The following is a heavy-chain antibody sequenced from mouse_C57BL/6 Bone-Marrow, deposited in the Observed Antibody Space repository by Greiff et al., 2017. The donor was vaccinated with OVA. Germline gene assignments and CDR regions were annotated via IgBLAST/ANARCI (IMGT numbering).Heavy chain of an antibody. J-gene: IGHJ4*01. Sequence: VQLQQSGAELVRPGTSVKVSCKASGYAFTNYLLEWVKQRPGQGLEWIGVINPGSGGTNYNEKFKGKATLTADKSSSTAYMQLSSLTSEDSAVYFCARPPYDYAMDYWGQGTSVTVSS. CDR3: ARPPYDYAMDY. CDR2: INPGSGGT. V-gene: IGHV1-54*01. CDR1: GYAFTNYL.